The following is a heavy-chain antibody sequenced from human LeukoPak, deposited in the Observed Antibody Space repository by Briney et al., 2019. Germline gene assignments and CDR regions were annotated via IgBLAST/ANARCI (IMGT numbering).Heavy chain of an antibody. Sequence: SETLSLTCTVSGYSISSGYYWSWIRQPPGKGLEWIGEINHSGSTNYNPSLKSRVTISVDTSKNQFSLKLSSVTAADTAVYYCARGIWGVSTGTYFDYWGQGTLVTVSS. J-gene: IGHJ4*02. CDR2: INHSGST. CDR1: GYSISSGYY. CDR3: ARGIWGVSTGTYFDY. D-gene: IGHD1-1*01. V-gene: IGHV4-38-2*02.